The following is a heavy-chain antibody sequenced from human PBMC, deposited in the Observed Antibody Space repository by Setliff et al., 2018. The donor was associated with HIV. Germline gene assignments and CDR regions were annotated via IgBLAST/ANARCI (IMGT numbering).Heavy chain of an antibody. CDR3: AIGDEYPGVFQS. CDR2: IYTSGTT. Sequence: SETLSLTCAVSSASISNYHWSWIRQTPGKGLEWIGSIYTSGTTNYNPSLEGRITTSVDLSKNHFSLNLHSVTAADTAVYYCAIGDEYPGVFQSWGQGKVVTVPS. CDR1: SASISNYH. J-gene: IGHJ5*02. V-gene: IGHV4-4*09. D-gene: IGHD2-2*01.